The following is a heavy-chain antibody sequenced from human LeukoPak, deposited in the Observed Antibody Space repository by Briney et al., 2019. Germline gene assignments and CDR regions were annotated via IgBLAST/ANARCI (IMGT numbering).Heavy chain of an antibody. CDR2: IRQDGGVK. V-gene: IGHV3-7*03. CDR1: VFTLSRYW. J-gene: IGHJ4*02. CDR3: ARTVVVVVGASDYFDY. D-gene: IGHD2-2*01. Sequence: GGSLRLSCAASVFTLSRYWMTWVREAPGKGLEWVANIRQDGGVKYYMDSAKGRFTLSRDNAKSSLYLQMNSLRVEDTAMYFCARTVVVVVGASDYFDYWGQGTLVTVSS.